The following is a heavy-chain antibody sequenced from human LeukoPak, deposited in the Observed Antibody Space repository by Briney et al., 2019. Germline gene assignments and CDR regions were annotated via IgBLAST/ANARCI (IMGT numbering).Heavy chain of an antibody. D-gene: IGHD3-9*01. CDR3: ARDAAIPENYDILTGYYPNWFDP. CDR2: ISSSSSYI. Sequence: GGSLRLSCAASGFTFSSYSMNWVRQAPGKGLEWVSSISSSSSYIYYADSVKGRFTISRDNAKNSLYLQMNSLRAEDTAVYYCARDAAIPENYDILTGYYPNWFDPWGQGTLVTVSS. V-gene: IGHV3-21*01. CDR1: GFTFSSYS. J-gene: IGHJ5*02.